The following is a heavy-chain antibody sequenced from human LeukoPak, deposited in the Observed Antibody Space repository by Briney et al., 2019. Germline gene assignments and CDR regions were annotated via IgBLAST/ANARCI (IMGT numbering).Heavy chain of an antibody. J-gene: IGHJ3*02. Sequence: PSETLSLTCTVSGYSISSGYYWGWIRQPPGKGLEWIGSIYHSGSTYYNPSLKSRVTISVDTSKNQFSLKLSSVTAADTAVYYCGGASIWFGELPDAFDIWGQGTMVTVSS. CDR1: GYSISSGYY. CDR3: GGASIWFGELPDAFDI. D-gene: IGHD3-10*01. CDR2: IYHSGST. V-gene: IGHV4-38-2*02.